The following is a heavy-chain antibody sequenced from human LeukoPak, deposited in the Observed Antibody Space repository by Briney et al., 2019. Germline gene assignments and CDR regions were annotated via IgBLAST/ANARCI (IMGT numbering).Heavy chain of an antibody. V-gene: IGHV3-48*04. Sequence: GGSLRLSCAASGFTFSGYTMNWVRQAPGKGLEWVSDISGSGTTIYYADSVKGRCTVSRDNAKNSLYLQMNSLRAEDTAVYYCARVDYGSGSALSDYWGQGTLVTVSS. CDR2: ISGSGTTI. CDR1: GFTFSGYT. J-gene: IGHJ4*02. D-gene: IGHD3-10*01. CDR3: ARVDYGSGSALSDY.